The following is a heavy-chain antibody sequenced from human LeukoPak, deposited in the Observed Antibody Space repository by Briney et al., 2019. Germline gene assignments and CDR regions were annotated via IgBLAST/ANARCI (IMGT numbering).Heavy chain of an antibody. D-gene: IGHD3-9*01. J-gene: IGHJ6*03. V-gene: IGHV1-18*01. CDR2: ISAYNGNT. CDR1: GYTFTSYG. CDR3: ARQARSYYDILTGYFSLGDNPYYYYMDV. Sequence: ASVKVSCKASGYTFTSYGISWVRQAPGQGLEWMGWISAYNGNTNYAQKLQGRVTMTTDTSTSTAYMELRSLRSDDTAVYYCARQARSYYDILTGYFSLGDNPYYYYMDVWGKGTTVTVSS.